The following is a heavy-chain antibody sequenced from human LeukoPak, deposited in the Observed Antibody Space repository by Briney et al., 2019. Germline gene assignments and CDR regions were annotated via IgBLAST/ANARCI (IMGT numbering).Heavy chain of an antibody. CDR1: GFSISSYS. CDR3: VSSYGGYVLDY. J-gene: IGHJ4*02. D-gene: IGHD5-12*01. V-gene: IGHV4-59*01. Sequence: SETLSLTCTVSGFSISSYSWNWLRQSPGKGLEWIGRVYHSGSINYNPSLKSRVTISVDTSKNRFSLNLSSVTAADTAVYYCVSSYGGYVLDYWGQGTLVIVSS. CDR2: VYHSGSI.